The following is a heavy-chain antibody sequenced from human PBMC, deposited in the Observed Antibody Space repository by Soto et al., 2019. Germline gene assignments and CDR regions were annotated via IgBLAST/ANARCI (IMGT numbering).Heavy chain of an antibody. CDR3: AKERGVPDAFEI. D-gene: IGHD3-10*01. J-gene: IGHJ3*02. Sequence: QVQLVESGGGVVQPGTSLRLSCAASGFTSSSFVIHWVRQAPGKGLEWLAVISSDGNNQYYADSVKGRFTISRDNSKKTLYLQVNSLRAEDTAVYFCAKERGVPDAFEIWGQGTMVTVS. V-gene: IGHV3-30*18. CDR2: ISSDGNNQ. CDR1: GFTSSSFV.